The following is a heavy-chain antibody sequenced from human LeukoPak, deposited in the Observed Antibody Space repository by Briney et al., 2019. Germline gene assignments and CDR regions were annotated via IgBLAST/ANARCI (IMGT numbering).Heavy chain of an antibody. CDR3: ARGPERTGVGTRYYYDMDV. D-gene: IGHD2-8*01. J-gene: IGHJ6*02. V-gene: IGHV3-23*01. Sequence: GGSLRPSCAPSGFIFSSSAMSWVRQAPGKGLEWVSSISDTGGITYYVDSVKGRFTCSRDNSRYTLYLQMNSLRAEDTAVYYCARGPERTGVGTRYYYDMDVWGQGTTVTVSS. CDR1: GFIFSSSA. CDR2: ISDTGGIT.